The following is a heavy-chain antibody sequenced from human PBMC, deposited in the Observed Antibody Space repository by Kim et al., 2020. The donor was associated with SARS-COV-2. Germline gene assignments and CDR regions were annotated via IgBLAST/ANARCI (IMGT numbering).Heavy chain of an antibody. CDR2: INSDGSST. Sequence: GGSLRLSCAASGFTFSSYWMHWVRQAPGKGLVWVSRINSDGSSTSYADSVKGRFTISRDNAKNTLYLQMNSLRAEDTAVYYCACVYSSSWYAAVDYWGQGTLVTVSS. CDR1: GFTFSSYW. V-gene: IGHV3-74*01. CDR3: ACVYSSSWYAAVDY. D-gene: IGHD6-13*01. J-gene: IGHJ4*02.